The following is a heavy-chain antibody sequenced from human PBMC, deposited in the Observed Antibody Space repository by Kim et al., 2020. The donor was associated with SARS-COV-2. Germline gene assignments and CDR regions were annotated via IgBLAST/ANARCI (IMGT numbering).Heavy chain of an antibody. Sequence: APKFQGRVTITAYESTSTAYMELSSLRSEDTAVYYCARDDSSGYYLHFDYWGQGTLVTVSS. CDR3: ARDDSSGYYLHFDY. D-gene: IGHD3-22*01. V-gene: IGHV1-69*01. J-gene: IGHJ4*02.